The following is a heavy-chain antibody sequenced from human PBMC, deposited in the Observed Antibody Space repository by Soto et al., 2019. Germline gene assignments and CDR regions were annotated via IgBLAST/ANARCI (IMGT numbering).Heavy chain of an antibody. J-gene: IGHJ5*02. V-gene: IGHV4-39*01. Sequence: QMQLQESSPGLVKPSETLSLTCSVSGGSINNTNYSWVWIRQPPGKGLEWIGMICYNGRTYYSESLKSRVTVSVDPSKNQISMKVTSVAAADRAVYDCASSGSRDHLRDWFEPWGHGRLVTVSS. D-gene: IGHD3-10*01. CDR2: ICYNGRT. CDR3: ASSGSRDHLRDWFEP. CDR1: GGSINNTNYS.